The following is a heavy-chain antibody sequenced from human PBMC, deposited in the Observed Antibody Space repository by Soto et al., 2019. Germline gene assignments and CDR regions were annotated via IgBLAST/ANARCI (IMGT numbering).Heavy chain of an antibody. J-gene: IGHJ2*01. CDR2: IKQDGSEK. CDR1: GFTFSSYW. Sequence: EVQLVESGGGLVQPGGSLRLSCAASGFTFSSYWMSWVRQAPGKGLEWVANIKQDGSEKYYLDSVKGRFTISRDNAKNSLYLQMNSLRAEDTTVYYCARTGSYWYLDLWGRGTLVTVSS. D-gene: IGHD1-1*01. V-gene: IGHV3-7*01. CDR3: ARTGSYWYLDL.